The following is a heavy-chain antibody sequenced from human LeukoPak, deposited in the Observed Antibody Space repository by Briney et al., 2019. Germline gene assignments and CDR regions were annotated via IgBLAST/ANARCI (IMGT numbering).Heavy chain of an antibody. Sequence: ASVKVSCKASGYTFNSYGISWVRQAPGQGLEWMGWISAYNGNTNYAQKLQGRVTMTTDTSTSTAYMELRSLRSDDTDVYYCARDASAYYSRWFDYWGQGTLVTVSS. CDR3: ARDASAYYSRWFDY. J-gene: IGHJ4*02. V-gene: IGHV1-18*01. CDR2: ISAYNGNT. D-gene: IGHD3-22*01. CDR1: GYTFNSYG.